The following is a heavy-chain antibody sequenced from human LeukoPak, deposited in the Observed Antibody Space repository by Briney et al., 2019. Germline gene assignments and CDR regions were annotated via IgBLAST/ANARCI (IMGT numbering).Heavy chain of an antibody. CDR3: ARVRWGPGGIDY. Sequence: SVKVSCKASGGTFSSYAISWVRQAPGQGLEWMGGIIPIFGTANYAQKFQGRVTITADESTSTAYMELSSLRSEDTAVYYCARVRWGPGGIDYWGQGTLVTVSS. CDR1: GGTFSSYA. D-gene: IGHD7-27*01. J-gene: IGHJ4*02. CDR2: IIPIFGTA. V-gene: IGHV1-69*13.